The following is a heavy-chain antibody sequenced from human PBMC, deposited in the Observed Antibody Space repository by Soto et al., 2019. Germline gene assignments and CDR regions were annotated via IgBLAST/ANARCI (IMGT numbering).Heavy chain of an antibody. CDR1: GFNFDHYV. CDR3: AKVVVADV. V-gene: IGHV3-9*01. J-gene: IGHJ6*02. Sequence: EVHLVESGGGLVQPGRSLRLSCAASGFNFDHYVMHWVRQVPGKGLEWVSGISWNSDTIRYADSVKGRFTISRDNAKNSLYLQMNSLRPEDSALYFCAKVVVADVWGRGTTVTVSS. D-gene: IGHD2-15*01. CDR2: ISWNSDTI.